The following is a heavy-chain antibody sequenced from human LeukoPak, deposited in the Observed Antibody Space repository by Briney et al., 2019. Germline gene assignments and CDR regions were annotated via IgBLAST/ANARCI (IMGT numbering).Heavy chain of an antibody. J-gene: IGHJ4*02. D-gene: IGHD3-9*01. Sequence: SETLPLTCAVYGGSFSGYYWSWIRQPPGKGLEWIGEINHSGSTNYNPSLKSRVTISVDTSKNQFSLKLSSVTAADTAVYYCARRPHDILTGYRTRYYFDYWGQGTLVTVSS. V-gene: IGHV4-34*01. CDR3: ARRPHDILTGYRTRYYFDY. CDR1: GGSFSGYY. CDR2: INHSGST.